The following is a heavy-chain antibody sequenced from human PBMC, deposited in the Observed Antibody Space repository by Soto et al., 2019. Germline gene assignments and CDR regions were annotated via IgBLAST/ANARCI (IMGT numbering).Heavy chain of an antibody. Sequence: GASVKVSCKASGYTFTGYYMHWVRQAPGQGLEWMGWINPNSGGTNYAQKFQGWVTMTRDTSISTAYMELSRLRSDDTAVYYCARDNYSSSPYYSDYWGQGTLVTVSS. J-gene: IGHJ4*02. D-gene: IGHD6-6*01. CDR3: ARDNYSSSPYYSDY. V-gene: IGHV1-2*04. CDR1: GYTFTGYY. CDR2: INPNSGGT.